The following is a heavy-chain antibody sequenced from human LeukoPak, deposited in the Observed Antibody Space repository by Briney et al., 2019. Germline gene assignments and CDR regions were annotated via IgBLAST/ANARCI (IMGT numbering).Heavy chain of an antibody. CDR3: ARGTKPTPNYFDY. CDR2: IIPIFGTA. CDR1: GYTFTSYY. J-gene: IGHJ4*02. V-gene: IGHV1-69*05. D-gene: IGHD2-8*01. Sequence: ASVKVSCKASGYTFTSYYMHWVRQAPGQGLEWMGGIIPIFGTANYAQKFQGRVTITTDESTSTAYMELSSLRSEDTAVYYCARGTKPTPNYFDYWGQGTLATVSS.